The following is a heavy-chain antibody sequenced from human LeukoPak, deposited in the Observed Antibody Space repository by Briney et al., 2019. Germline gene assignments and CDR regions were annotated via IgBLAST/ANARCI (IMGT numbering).Heavy chain of an antibody. CDR3: AANYYDSSGYYYAFDI. CDR1: GYTLTGYY. D-gene: IGHD3-22*01. CDR2: INPNSSGT. J-gene: IGHJ3*02. Sequence: ASVKVSCKASGYTLTGYYMHWVRQAPGQGLEWMGWINPNSSGTNYAQKFQGRVTMTRDTSISTAYMELSRLRSDDTAVYYCAANYYDSSGYYYAFDIWGQGTMVTVSS. V-gene: IGHV1-2*02.